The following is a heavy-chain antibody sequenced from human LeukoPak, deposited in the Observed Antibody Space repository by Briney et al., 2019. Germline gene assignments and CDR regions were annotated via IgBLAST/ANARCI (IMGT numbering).Heavy chain of an antibody. D-gene: IGHD3-10*01. J-gene: IGHJ4*02. Sequence: GGSLRLSCAASGFTFSSYGMHWVRQAPGKGLEWVAVIRYDGSNKYYADSVKGRFTISRDNSKNTLYLQMNSLRAEDTAVYYCAKGRAAYGSGSYPIDYWGQGTLVTVSS. CDR2: IRYDGSNK. V-gene: IGHV3-30*02. CDR1: GFTFSSYG. CDR3: AKGRAAYGSGSYPIDY.